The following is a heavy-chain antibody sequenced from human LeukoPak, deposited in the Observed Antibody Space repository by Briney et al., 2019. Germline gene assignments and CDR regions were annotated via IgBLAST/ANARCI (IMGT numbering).Heavy chain of an antibody. J-gene: IGHJ4*02. CDR2: ISSSSSYI. CDR1: GFTFSSYS. Sequence: GGSLRLSCAASGFTFSSYSMNWVRQAPGKGLEWVSSISSSSSYIYYADSVKGRFTISRDNAKNSLYLQMNSLRAEDTAVYYCAKDIDYDSSGPVDYWGQGTLVTVSS. V-gene: IGHV3-21*01. CDR3: AKDIDYDSSGPVDY. D-gene: IGHD3-22*01.